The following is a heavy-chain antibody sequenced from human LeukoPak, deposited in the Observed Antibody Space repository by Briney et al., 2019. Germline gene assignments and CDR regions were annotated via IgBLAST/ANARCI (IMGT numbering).Heavy chain of an antibody. CDR1: GGSISSGGYS. J-gene: IGHJ4*02. V-gene: IGHV4-30-2*01. CDR3: ARDRSSGWYDY. D-gene: IGHD6-19*01. Sequence: SETLSLTCAVSGGSISSGGYSWSWIRQPPGKGLEWIGYIYHSGSTYYNPSLKSRVTISVDRSKNQFSLKLSSVTAADTAVYYCARDRSSGWYDYWGQGTLVTVSS. CDR2: IYHSGST.